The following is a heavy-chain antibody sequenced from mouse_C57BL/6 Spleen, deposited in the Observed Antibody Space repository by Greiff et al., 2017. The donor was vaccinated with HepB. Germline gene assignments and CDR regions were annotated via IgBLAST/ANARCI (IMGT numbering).Heavy chain of an antibody. J-gene: IGHJ4*01. CDR2: ISSGSSTI. Sequence: EVMLVESGGGLVKPGGSLKLSCAASGFTFSDYGMHWVRQAPEKGLEWVAYISSGSSTIYYADTVKGRFTISRDNAKNTLFLQMTSLRSEDTAMYYCARGDYLYAMDYWGQGTSVTVSS. D-gene: IGHD2-4*01. CDR3: ARGDYLYAMDY. V-gene: IGHV5-17*01. CDR1: GFTFSDYG.